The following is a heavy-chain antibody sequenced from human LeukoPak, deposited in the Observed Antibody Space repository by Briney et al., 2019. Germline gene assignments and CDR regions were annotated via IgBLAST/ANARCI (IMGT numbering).Heavy chain of an antibody. J-gene: IGHJ4*02. D-gene: IGHD6-13*01. V-gene: IGHV4-4*02. Sequence: SGTLSLTCAVSGGSISSNTLWSWVRQPPGKGLEWIGEINHSGSTNYNPSLKSRVTISVDTSKNQFSLKLSSVTAADTAVYYCARGPPDWSSSWYSPAQAFFDYWGQGTPVTVSS. CDR1: GGSISSNTL. CDR3: ARGPPDWSSSWYSPAQAFFDY. CDR2: INHSGST.